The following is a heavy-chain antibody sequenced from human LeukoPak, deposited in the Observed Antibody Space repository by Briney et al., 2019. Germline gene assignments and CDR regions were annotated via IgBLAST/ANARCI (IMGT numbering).Heavy chain of an antibody. CDR3: ARGPAAMDAFDI. J-gene: IGHJ3*02. V-gene: IGHV4-61*02. Sequence: TLSLTCTVSGGSISSGSYYWSWIRQPAGKGLEWIGRIYTSGSTNYNPSLKSRVTISVDTSKNQFSLKLSSVTAADTAVYYCARGPAAMDAFDIWGQGTMVTVSS. D-gene: IGHD2-2*01. CDR2: IYTSGST. CDR1: GGSISSGSYY.